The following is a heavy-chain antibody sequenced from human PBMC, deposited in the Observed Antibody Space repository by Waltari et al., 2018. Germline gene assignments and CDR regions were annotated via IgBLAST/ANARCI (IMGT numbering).Heavy chain of an antibody. V-gene: IGHV4-59*01. CDR3: ARRILHAAGSRGITDNYSMDV. Sequence: VKLRQSGPELVKSSETLSLTCSVSGGSIDSYDWTWIRQSPGKGLEWIGYLSYTGTTNYNPSLGSRVAISVDTSKNQLSLKLTSVTAADTAVYFCARRILHAAGSRGITDNYSMDVWGQGATVSVSS. CDR1: GGSIDSYD. D-gene: IGHD3-10*01. CDR2: LSYTGTT. J-gene: IGHJ6*02.